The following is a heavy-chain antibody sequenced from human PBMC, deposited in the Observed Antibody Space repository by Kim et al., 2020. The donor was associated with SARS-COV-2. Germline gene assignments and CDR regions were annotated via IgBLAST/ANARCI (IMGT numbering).Heavy chain of an antibody. J-gene: IGHJ5*02. CDR3: TRDLRHNWFDP. CDR2: T. V-gene: IGHV3-49*02. Sequence: TEYAASVKGRFTISRDDSKSIAYLQMNSLRTEDTAVYYCTRDLRHNWFDPWGQGTLVTVSS.